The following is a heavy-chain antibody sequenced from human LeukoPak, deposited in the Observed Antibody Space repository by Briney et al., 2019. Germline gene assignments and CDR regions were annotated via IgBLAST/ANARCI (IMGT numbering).Heavy chain of an antibody. CDR3: ARGKNDFDY. V-gene: IGHV3-33*01. Sequence: GGSLRLSCAASGFTFSSYGMHWVRQAPGKGLEWVAVILSDGSKEFYTDSVKGRFTISRDNSKNTLYLQMNSLRAEDTAVYYCARGKNDFDYWGQGTLVTVSS. CDR2: ILSDGSKE. J-gene: IGHJ4*02. CDR1: GFTFSSYG.